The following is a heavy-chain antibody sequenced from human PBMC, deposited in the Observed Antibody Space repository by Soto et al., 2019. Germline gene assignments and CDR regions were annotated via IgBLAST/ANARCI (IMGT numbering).Heavy chain of an antibody. Sequence: SVKVSCKASGGTFSSYAISWVRQAPGQGLEWMGGIIPIFGTANYAQKFQGRVTITADESTSTAYMELSSLRSEDTAVYYCARLVVPAASRDVWGQGXTVTVSS. CDR3: ARLVVPAASRDV. J-gene: IGHJ6*02. D-gene: IGHD2-2*01. CDR1: GGTFSSYA. V-gene: IGHV1-69*13. CDR2: IIPIFGTA.